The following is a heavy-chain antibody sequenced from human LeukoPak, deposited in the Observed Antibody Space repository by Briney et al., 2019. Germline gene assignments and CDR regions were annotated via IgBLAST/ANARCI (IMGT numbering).Heavy chain of an antibody. D-gene: IGHD3-22*01. CDR1: GYTFTSYY. CDR2: INPSGGST. V-gene: IGHV1-46*01. CDR3: ARVPRYYYDSSGYYFDY. Sequence: GASVKVSCKASGYTFTSYYMHWVRQAPGQGPEWMGIINPSGGSTSYAQKFQGRVTMTRDTSTSTVYMELSSLRSEDTAVYYCARVPRYYYDSSGYYFDYWGQGTLVTVSS. J-gene: IGHJ4*02.